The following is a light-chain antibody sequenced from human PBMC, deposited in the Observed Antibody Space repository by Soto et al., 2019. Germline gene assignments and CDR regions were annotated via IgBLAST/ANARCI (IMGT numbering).Light chain of an antibody. Sequence: DIQMTQSPSTLSASVGDRVTITCGASQTISNWLTWYQQKPGKAPKVLIFDASTLDGGVPSRFSGRRSGTDFTLNISSLQPSDFATYYCQQYNTYPRTFGGGTTVDIK. CDR1: QTISNW. J-gene: IGKJ4*01. CDR3: QQYNTYPRT. V-gene: IGKV1-5*01. CDR2: DAS.